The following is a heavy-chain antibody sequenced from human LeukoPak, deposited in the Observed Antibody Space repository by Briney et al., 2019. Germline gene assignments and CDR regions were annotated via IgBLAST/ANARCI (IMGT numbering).Heavy chain of an antibody. CDR3: ARDRDFRLQY. D-gene: IGHD2-21*01. V-gene: IGHV3-7*03. J-gene: IGHJ4*02. CDR1: GFAFSDYW. CDR2: INEDGSKK. Sequence: GGSLRLSCAASGFAFSDYWMSWVRQAPGKGLEWVANINEDGSKKHYLDSVEGRFTISRDNAKNSLYLQMNSLRAEDTAVFYCARDRDFRLQYWGQGTLVTVSS.